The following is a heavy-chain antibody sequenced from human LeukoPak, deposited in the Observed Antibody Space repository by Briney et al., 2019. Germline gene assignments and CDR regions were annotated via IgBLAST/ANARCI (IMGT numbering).Heavy chain of an antibody. J-gene: IGHJ4*02. CDR3: AKDPSRYSSGWYVGYYFDY. CDR1: GFTFSSYA. Sequence: GGSLRLSCAASGFTFSSYAMSWVRQAPGKGLEWVSAISGSGGSTYYADSVKGRFTISRDNSKNTLYLQMNSLRAEDTAVYYCAKDPSRYSSGWYVGYYFDYWGQGTLVTVSS. V-gene: IGHV3-23*01. D-gene: IGHD6-19*01. CDR2: ISGSGGST.